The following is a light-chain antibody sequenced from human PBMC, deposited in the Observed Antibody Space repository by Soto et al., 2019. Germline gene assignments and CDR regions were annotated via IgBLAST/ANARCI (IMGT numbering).Light chain of an antibody. CDR2: GAS. Sequence: EIVLTQSPATLSVSPGERVTLSCRASQSVSSDLAWYLQKPGQAPRLLIYGASTRATGIPARFSGSGSGTEFTLSISSLQSEDFAVYYCQQFNNWPWTFGQGTKVDIK. J-gene: IGKJ1*01. CDR3: QQFNNWPWT. V-gene: IGKV3-15*01. CDR1: QSVSSD.